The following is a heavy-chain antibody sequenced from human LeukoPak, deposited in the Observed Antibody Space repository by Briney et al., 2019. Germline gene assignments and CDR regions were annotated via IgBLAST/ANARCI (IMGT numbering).Heavy chain of an antibody. Sequence: GGSLRLSCAASRFTFSSYGMHWVRQAPGKGLEWVAFIRYDGSAKYYTDSVKGRFTISRDNSKNTLYLEMNSLRAEDTAVYYCAKDLMEYYDSSGSEWGQGTLVIVSS. V-gene: IGHV3-30*02. J-gene: IGHJ4*02. CDR1: RFTFSSYG. D-gene: IGHD3-22*01. CDR3: AKDLMEYYDSSGSE. CDR2: IRYDGSAK.